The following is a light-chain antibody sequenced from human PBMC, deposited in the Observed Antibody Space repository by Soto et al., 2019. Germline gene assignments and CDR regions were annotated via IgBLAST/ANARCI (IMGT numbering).Light chain of an antibody. V-gene: IGKV3-20*01. CDR1: QSVSSSF. J-gene: IGKJ2*01. CDR2: AAS. Sequence: EIVLTQSPGTLSLSPGERATLSCRASQSVSSSFLTWYRQKPGQPPRVLIYAASIRAAGSPDRFRGSGSGTDFDLNISRLEPEDFAVYYCLLYCGSPPYTFGQGTKLEIK. CDR3: LLYCGSPPYT.